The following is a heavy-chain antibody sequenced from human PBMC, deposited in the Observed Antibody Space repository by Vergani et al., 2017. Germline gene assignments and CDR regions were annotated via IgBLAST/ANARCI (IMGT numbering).Heavy chain of an antibody. D-gene: IGHD3-9*01. CDR3: ARGREAQILTGYYPTDDAFDI. CDR2: IIPIFGTA. J-gene: IGHJ3*02. V-gene: IGHV1-69*01. Sequence: QVQLVQSGAEVKKPGSSVKVSCKASGGTFSSYAISWVRQAPGQGLEWMGGIIPIFGTANYAQKFQGRVTITADESTSTAYMGLSSLRAEDTAVYYCARGREAQILTGYYPTDDAFDIWGQGTMVTVSS. CDR1: GGTFSSYA.